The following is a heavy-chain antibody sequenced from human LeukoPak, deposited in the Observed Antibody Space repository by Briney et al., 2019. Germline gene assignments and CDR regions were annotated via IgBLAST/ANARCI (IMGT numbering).Heavy chain of an antibody. D-gene: IGHD3/OR15-3a*01. CDR1: GFTFSSYG. CDR2: ISYDGSNK. Sequence: GGSLRLSCAASGFTFSSYGMHWVRQAPGKGLEWVAVISYDGSNKYYADSVKGRFTISRDNSKNTLYLQMNSLRAEDTAVYYCAKDQFSLSRALDIWGQGTLVTVSS. CDR3: AKDQFSLSRALDI. J-gene: IGHJ4*02. V-gene: IGHV3-30*18.